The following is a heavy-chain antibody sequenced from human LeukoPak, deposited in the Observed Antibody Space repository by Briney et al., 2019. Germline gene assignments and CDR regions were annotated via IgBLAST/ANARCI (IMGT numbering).Heavy chain of an antibody. V-gene: IGHV1-18*01. D-gene: IGHD4-23*01. CDR3: ARGDGGNPWDAFDI. J-gene: IGHJ3*02. Sequence: ASVKVSCKASGYTFSKFGIAWVRQAPGQGLEGMGWISGNNDNPQSAQDLQGRVTVTTDRSTSTAYMELRSLRHDDTAVYYCARGDGGNPWDAFDIWGQGTMVTVSS. CDR1: GYTFSKFG. CDR2: ISGNNDNP.